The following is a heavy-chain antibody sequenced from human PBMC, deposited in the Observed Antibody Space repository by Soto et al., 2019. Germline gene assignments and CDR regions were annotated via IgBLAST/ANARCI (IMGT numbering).Heavy chain of an antibody. CDR2: ISYDGSNK. D-gene: IGHD4-17*01. V-gene: IGHV3-30*18. J-gene: IGHJ4*02. CDR1: GFTFSSYG. Sequence: GGSLRLSCAASGFTFSSYGMHWVRQAPGKGLEWVAVISYDGSNKYYADSVKGRFTISRDNSKNTLYLQMNSLRAEDTAVYYCAKVQKSDYGDYLWLPNDYWGQGTLVTVSS. CDR3: AKVQKSDYGDYLWLPNDY.